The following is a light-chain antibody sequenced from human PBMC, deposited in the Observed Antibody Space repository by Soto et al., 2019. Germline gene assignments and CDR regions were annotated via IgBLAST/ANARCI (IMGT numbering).Light chain of an antibody. J-gene: IGKJ1*01. CDR3: QKYNNALGT. V-gene: IGKV1-27*01. CDR1: QGISNY. CDR2: GAS. Sequence: DFQMTQSPSSLSASVGDRVTITCRASQGISNYLAWYQQKPGKVPKVLIYGASTLQSGVPSRFSGSGSGTDFTLTISSLQPEDVATYYCQKYNNALGTFGQGTKVDIK.